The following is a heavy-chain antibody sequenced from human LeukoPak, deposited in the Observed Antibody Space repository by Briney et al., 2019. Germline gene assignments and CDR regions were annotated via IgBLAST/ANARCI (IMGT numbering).Heavy chain of an antibody. CDR2: ISYDGRES. J-gene: IGHJ1*01. D-gene: IGHD2-21*01. V-gene: IGHV3-30*14. CDR1: GFSLSSYA. Sequence: GGSLRLSCAASGFSLSSYATHWVRQAPGKGLEWVAVISYDGRESYYADSVKGRFTISRDNSKNTLYLQMNSLRTEDTAVYYCGAGPADCGKDRHTIYRYFQYWGQGTLVTASS. CDR3: GAGPADCGKDRHTIYRYFQY.